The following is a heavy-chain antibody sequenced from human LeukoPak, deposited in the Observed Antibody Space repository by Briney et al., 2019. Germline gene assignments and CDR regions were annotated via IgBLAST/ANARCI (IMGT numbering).Heavy chain of an antibody. CDR2: INWNGGST. D-gene: IGHD5-24*01. J-gene: IGHJ4*02. V-gene: IGHV3-20*04. CDR3: AGGDRNGCYFDY. Sequence: PGGSLRLSCAASGFTFYDHGMSWVRQAPGKGLEWVSGINWNGGSTGYGDSVKGRFTISRDNAKNSLYLQMNSLRAEDTALYYCAGGDRNGCYFDYWGQGILVTVSS. CDR1: GFTFYDHG.